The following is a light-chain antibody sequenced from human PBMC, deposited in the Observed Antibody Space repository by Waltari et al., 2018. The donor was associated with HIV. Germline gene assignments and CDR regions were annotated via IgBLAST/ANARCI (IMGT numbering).Light chain of an antibody. CDR3: QSYDSRLSAWV. V-gene: IGLV1-40*01. CDR2: ANN. Sequence: QSVLTQPPSVSGAPGKRVTISRTGSNSNIGSTYDVPWYQLLPGKAPKLLIYANNNRPSGVPDRFSGSKSGASASLAITGLQAEDEADYSCQSYDSRLSAWVFGGGTKVTVL. J-gene: IGLJ3*02. CDR1: NSNIGSTYD.